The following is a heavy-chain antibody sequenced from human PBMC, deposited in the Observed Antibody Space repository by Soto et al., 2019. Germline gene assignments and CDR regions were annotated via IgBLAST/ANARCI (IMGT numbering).Heavy chain of an antibody. V-gene: IGHV3-23*01. CDR1: GFTFGSYA. CDR2: ISGSGGST. CDR3: AKLIAVAGTVSDY. J-gene: IGHJ4*02. Sequence: GGSLRLSCAASGFTFGSYAMSWVRQAPGKGLEWVSAISGSGGSTYYADSVKGRFTISRDNSKNTLYLQMNSLRAEDTAVYYCAKLIAVAGTVSDYWGQGTLVTVSS. D-gene: IGHD6-19*01.